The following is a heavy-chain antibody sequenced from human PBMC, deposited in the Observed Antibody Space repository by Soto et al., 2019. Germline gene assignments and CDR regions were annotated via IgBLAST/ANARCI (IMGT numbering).Heavy chain of an antibody. CDR1: GYSFTSYW. CDR3: AGGGVRGVITRTRDYYGMDV. V-gene: IGHV5-51*01. CDR2: IYPGDSDT. Sequence: GESLKISCKGSGYSFTSYWIGWVRQMPGKGLEWMGIIYPGDSDTRYSPSFQGRVTISADESISTAYLQWSSLKASDTAMYYCAGGGVRGVITRTRDYYGMDVWGQGTTVTVSS. D-gene: IGHD3-10*01. J-gene: IGHJ6*02.